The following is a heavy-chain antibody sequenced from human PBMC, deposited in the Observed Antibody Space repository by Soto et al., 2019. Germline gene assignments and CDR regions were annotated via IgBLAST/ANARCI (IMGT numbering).Heavy chain of an antibody. CDR1: GYTFTSYA. Sequence: RASVKVSCKASGYTFTSYAMHWVRQAPGQRLEWMGWINAGNGNTKYSQKFQGRVTITRDTSASTAYMELGSLRSEDTAVYYCARRVSSTSFYYYGMDVWGQGTTVTVSS. CDR2: INAGNGNT. CDR3: ARRVSSTSFYYYGMDV. J-gene: IGHJ6*02. V-gene: IGHV1-3*01. D-gene: IGHD2-2*01.